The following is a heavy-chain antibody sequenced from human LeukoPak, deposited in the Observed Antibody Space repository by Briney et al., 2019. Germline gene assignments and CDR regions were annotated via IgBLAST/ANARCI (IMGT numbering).Heavy chain of an antibody. J-gene: IGHJ4*02. CDR3: AKDLPYGSGTGWSY. V-gene: IGHV3-23*01. CDR2: ISGSGGST. Sequence: GGSLRLSCAASGFTFSSYAMSWVRQAPGKGLEWVSAISGSGGSTYYADSVKGRFTISRDNSKNTLYLQMNSLKAEDTAVYYCAKDLPYGSGTGWSYWGQGTLVTVSS. CDR1: GFTFSSYA. D-gene: IGHD3-10*01.